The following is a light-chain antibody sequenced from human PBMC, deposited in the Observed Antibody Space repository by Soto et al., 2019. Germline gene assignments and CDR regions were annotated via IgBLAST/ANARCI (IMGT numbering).Light chain of an antibody. CDR2: GAS. CDR3: QQYSSSPRT. V-gene: IGKV3-20*01. Sequence: EIVLTQSPGTLSLSPGERATLSCRASQSVSSSYLAWYQQKPGQAPRLLIYGASSRATGIPDRFSGSGSGTDFTLTISRLEPDVCAVYYRQQYSSSPRTFGQGTQV. CDR1: QSVSSSY. J-gene: IGKJ1*01.